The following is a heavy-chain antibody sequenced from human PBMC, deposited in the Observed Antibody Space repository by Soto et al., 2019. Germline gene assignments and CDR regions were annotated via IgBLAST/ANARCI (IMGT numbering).Heavy chain of an antibody. V-gene: IGHV1-18*01. J-gene: IGHJ4*02. CDR1: GYAFTTYG. D-gene: IGHD1-1*01. CDR3: ARGRYGDY. Sequence: QVHLVQSGAEVKKPWASVKVSCKGSGYAFTTYGITWVRQAPGQALEWTGCISAHNGNTNYAQKLKGRVTRTRDTSTSPAYMELRSLRSDDTAVYYCARGRYGDYWGQGALVTVSS. CDR2: ISAHNGNT.